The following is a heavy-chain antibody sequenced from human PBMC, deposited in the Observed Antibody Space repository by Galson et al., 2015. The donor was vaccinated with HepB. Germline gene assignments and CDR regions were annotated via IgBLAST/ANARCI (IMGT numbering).Heavy chain of an antibody. Sequence: SVKVSCKASGGTFSSSYAVSWVRQAPGQGLEWMGGIIPIFGTPNYAQKFQGRVTIIADESTSTAYMELSSLGSEDTAVYYCARVNSGWPYYYYGMDVWGQGTTVTVSS. CDR3: ARVNSGWPYYYYGMDV. CDR1: GGTFSSSYA. D-gene: IGHD6-19*01. V-gene: IGHV1-69*13. J-gene: IGHJ6*02. CDR2: IIPIFGTP.